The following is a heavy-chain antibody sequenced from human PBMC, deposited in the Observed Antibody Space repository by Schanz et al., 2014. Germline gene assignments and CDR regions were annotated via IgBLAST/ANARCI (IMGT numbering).Heavy chain of an antibody. CDR3: ARSAGRDFWSGYYTRFDY. J-gene: IGHJ4*02. V-gene: IGHV1-3*04. CDR2: INTGSGDT. Sequence: QVHLVQSGAEVKRPGASVKVSCKASEYSFTSYSMHWVRQAPGQRLEWMGWINTGSGDTKYSQKLQGRVTMTTDTSTSTAYMELRSLRSDDTAVYYCARSAGRDFWSGYYTRFDYWGQGTLVNVSS. D-gene: IGHD3-3*01. CDR1: EYSFTSYS.